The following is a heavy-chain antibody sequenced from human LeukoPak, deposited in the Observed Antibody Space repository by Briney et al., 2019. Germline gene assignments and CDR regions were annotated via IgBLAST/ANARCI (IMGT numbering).Heavy chain of an antibody. CDR3: ARAPTGTTVPTSPFDY. CDR1: GYSISSGYY. J-gene: IGHJ4*02. D-gene: IGHD4/OR15-4a*01. CDR2: IYHSGST. Sequence: SETLSLTCTVSGYSISSGYYWGWIRQPPGKGLEWIGSIYHSGSTYYNPSLKSRVTISVDTSKNQFSLKLSSVTAADTAVYYCARAPTGTTVPTSPFDYWGQGPLVTVSS. V-gene: IGHV4-38-2*02.